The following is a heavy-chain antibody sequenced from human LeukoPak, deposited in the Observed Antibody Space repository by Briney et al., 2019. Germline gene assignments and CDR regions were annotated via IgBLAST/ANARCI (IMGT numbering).Heavy chain of an antibody. D-gene: IGHD2-2*01. J-gene: IGHJ5*02. CDR2: IYYSGST. Sequence: PSETLSLTCTVSGGSISSYYWSWIRQPPGKGLEWIGYIYYSGSTNYNPSLKSRVTISVDTSKNQFSLKLSSVTAADTAVYYCARQIPSMVVPAAMRVDWFDPWGQGTLVTVSS. CDR1: GGSISSYY. CDR3: ARQIPSMVVPAAMRVDWFDP. V-gene: IGHV4-59*01.